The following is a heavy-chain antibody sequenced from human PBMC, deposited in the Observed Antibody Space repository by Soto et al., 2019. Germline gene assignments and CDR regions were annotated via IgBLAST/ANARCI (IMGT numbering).Heavy chain of an antibody. V-gene: IGHV4-34*01. CDR3: AKDRKGGTDCLDY. Sequence: SETLSLTCAVYGGSFSGYYWSWIRQPPGKGLEWIGEINHSGSTNYNPSLKSRVTISVDTSKNQFSLKLSSVTAADTAVYYCAKDRKGGTDCLDYWGQGTLVTVSS. D-gene: IGHD2-21*02. CDR1: GGSFSGYY. J-gene: IGHJ4*02. CDR2: INHSGST.